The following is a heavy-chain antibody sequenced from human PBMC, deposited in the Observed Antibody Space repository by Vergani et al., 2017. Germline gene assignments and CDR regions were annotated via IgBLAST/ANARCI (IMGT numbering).Heavy chain of an antibody. J-gene: IGHJ4*02. V-gene: IGHV3-23*04. CDR2: ISGSGGST. CDR1: GFTFSSYW. D-gene: IGHD6-6*01. CDR3: ARVRGIGSSSSVSGGELDY. Sequence: EVQLVESGGGLVQPGGSLRLSCAASGFTFSSYWMHWVRQAPGKGLEWVSAISGSGGSTYYADSVKGRFTISRDNSKNTLYLQMNSLRAEDTAVYYCARVRGIGSSSSVSGGELDYWGQGTLVTVSS.